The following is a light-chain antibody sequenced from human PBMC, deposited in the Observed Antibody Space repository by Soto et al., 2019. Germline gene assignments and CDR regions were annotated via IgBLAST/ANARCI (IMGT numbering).Light chain of an antibody. CDR2: GNY. CDR1: SSNIGAGFD. Sequence: QPVLTQPSSVSGAPGQRVTISCTGSSSNIGAGFDVHWYQQLPGTAPKFLIYGNYNRPSGVPDRFSGSKSGTSASLAITGLQAEDEADYYCQSYDSSLSVAVFGGGTQLTVL. V-gene: IGLV1-40*01. CDR3: QSYDSSLSVAV. J-gene: IGLJ2*01.